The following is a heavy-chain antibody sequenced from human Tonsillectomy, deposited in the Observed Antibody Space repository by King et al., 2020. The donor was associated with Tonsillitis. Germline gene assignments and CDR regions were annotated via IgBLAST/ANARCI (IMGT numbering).Heavy chain of an antibody. CDR2: FKSETEGWTT. CDR3: TTAEEFFVGSLSTFDY. Sequence: VQLVESGGGLVKPGGSLRLSCAASGFTFTNAGMCWVRQPPGKGLEWVGRFKSETEGWTTDYAEPVKGRFHISRDDSKNTLYLQMNSPKNEDTAVYYCTTAEEFFVGSLSTFDYWGQGTLVTVSS. J-gene: IGHJ4*02. CDR1: GFTFTNAG. D-gene: IGHD3-3*01. V-gene: IGHV3-15*01.